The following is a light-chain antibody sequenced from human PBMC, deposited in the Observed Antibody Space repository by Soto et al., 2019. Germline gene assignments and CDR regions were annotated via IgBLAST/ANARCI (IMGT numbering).Light chain of an antibody. CDR3: QQYNNWPPIT. CDR1: QSVSSY. CDR2: DAS. V-gene: IGKV3-11*01. Sequence: EIVLTQSPGTLSLSPGERATLSCRASQSVSSYLAWYQQKPGQAPRLLIYDASNRATGIPARFSGSGSGTDFTLTISRLEPEDFAVYYCQQYNNWPPITFGQGTRLEIK. J-gene: IGKJ5*01.